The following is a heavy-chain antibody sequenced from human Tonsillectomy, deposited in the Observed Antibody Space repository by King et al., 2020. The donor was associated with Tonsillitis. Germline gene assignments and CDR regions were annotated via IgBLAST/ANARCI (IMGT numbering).Heavy chain of an antibody. J-gene: IGHJ6*03. V-gene: IGHV4-59*01. CDR1: GGSIGTYY. Sequence: QLQESGPGLVKPSETLSLTCTVSGGSIGTYYWTWIRQPPGKGLEWIGHIYYSGSTTYNPSLKSRLTISLDRSKNQFSLTLSSVTAADTAVYFCARTDLEVRNYHYSTAVWGIGTTVTVSS. D-gene: IGHD1-1*01. CDR3: ARTDLEVRNYHYSTAV. CDR2: IYYSGST.